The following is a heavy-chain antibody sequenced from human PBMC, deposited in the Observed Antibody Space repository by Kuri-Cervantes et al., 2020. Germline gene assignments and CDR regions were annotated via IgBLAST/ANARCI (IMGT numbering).Heavy chain of an antibody. CDR3: AREGGGLYCSGGSCYSGNMDV. J-gene: IGHJ6*02. CDR2: ISSSSSTI. CDR1: GFTFSSYS. Sequence: LSLTCAASGFTFSSYSMNWVRQAPGKGLEWVSYISSSSSTIYYADSVKGRFTISRDNAKNSLYLQMNSLRDEDTAVYYCAREGGGLYCSGGSCYSGNMDVWGQGTTVTVSS. D-gene: IGHD2-15*01. V-gene: IGHV3-48*02.